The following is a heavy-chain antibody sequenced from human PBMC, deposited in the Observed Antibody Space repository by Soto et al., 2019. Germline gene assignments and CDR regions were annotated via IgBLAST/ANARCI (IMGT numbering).Heavy chain of an antibody. CDR1: GDMFRNSA. J-gene: IGHJ6*02. Sequence: QVQLVQSGAEVKRPGSSVKVSCKASGDMFRNSAFTWVRQAPGQGLAWMGVIIPLFRKTDVAQKFQGRVNFTADESTSSLYMEVSSLTSEDTAVYYCARARLSNGDPNSYFFYGLDVWGQGTTITVSS. CDR2: IIPLFRKT. CDR3: ARARLSNGDPNSYFFYGLDV. V-gene: IGHV1-69*01. D-gene: IGHD3-10*01.